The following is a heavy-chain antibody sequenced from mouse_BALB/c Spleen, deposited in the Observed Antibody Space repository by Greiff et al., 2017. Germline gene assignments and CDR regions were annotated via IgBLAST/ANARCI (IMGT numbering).Heavy chain of an antibody. CDR2: ISYSGST. J-gene: IGHJ4*01. CDR1: GDSITSGY. D-gene: IGHD2-14*01. Sequence: VMLVDSGPRLVTPSQSLSLTCSVTGDSITSGYWNWIRKFPGNKLEYMGYISYSGSTYYNPSLKSRISITRDTSKNQYYLQLNAVTTEDTATNYCARGGYDGMDYWGQGTSVTVSS. CDR3: ARGGYDGMDY. V-gene: IGHV3-8*02.